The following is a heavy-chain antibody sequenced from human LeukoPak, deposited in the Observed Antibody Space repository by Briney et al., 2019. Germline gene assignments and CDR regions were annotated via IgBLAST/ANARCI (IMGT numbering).Heavy chain of an antibody. CDR1: GFTFSDYA. Sequence: PGGSLRLSCSASGFTFSDYAIHWVRQAPGKGLEWVAAISDDGTNTYYAGSVKGRFTISRDNARNTLYLQMNRLRTGDTAVFYCAKVPTRVVTHSDDPFETWGQGTMVTVSS. V-gene: IGHV3-30*18. J-gene: IGHJ3*02. CDR3: AKVPTRVVTHSDDPFET. D-gene: IGHD4-4*01. CDR2: ISDDGTNT.